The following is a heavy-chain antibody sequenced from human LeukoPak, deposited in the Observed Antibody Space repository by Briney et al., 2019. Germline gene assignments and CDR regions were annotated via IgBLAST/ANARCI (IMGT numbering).Heavy chain of an antibody. V-gene: IGHV3-30*18. CDR3: AKDWGFQYASGSYCEY. CDR2: ISHDGSNK. Sequence: PGGSLRLSCAASGFTFSNYGIHWVRQAPGKGLEWVAVISHDGSNKYYRDSVKGRFTISRDNSKNTLYLQMNSLRAEDTAVYYCAKDWGFQYASGSYCEYWGQGTLVTVSS. CDR1: GFTFSNYG. J-gene: IGHJ4*02. D-gene: IGHD3-10*01.